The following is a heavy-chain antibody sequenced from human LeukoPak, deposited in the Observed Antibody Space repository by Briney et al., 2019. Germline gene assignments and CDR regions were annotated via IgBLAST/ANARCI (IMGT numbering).Heavy chain of an antibody. CDR3: ASSIVATML. CDR1: GFTFSSYA. Sequence: GGSLRLSCAASGFTFSSYAMHWVRQAPGKGLEWVAVISYDGSNKYYADSVKGRFTISRDNSKNTLCLQMNGLRAEDTAVYYCASSIVATMLWGQGTLVTVSS. CDR2: ISYDGSNK. J-gene: IGHJ4*02. V-gene: IGHV3-30*04. D-gene: IGHD5-12*01.